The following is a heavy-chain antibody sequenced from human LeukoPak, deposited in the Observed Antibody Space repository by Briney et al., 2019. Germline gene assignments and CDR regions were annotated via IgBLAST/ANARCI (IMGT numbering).Heavy chain of an antibody. D-gene: IGHD3-10*01. CDR2: IYYSGST. J-gene: IGHJ5*02. Sequence: SETLSLTCTFSGDSISSSSYYWGWNRQSPGKGLEWIGSIYYSGSTYYNPSLKSRLTISIDTSKNQFSLKMTSLTAADTAVYYCAREGVTFFRGVKVDPWGQGTLVTVSS. CDR1: GDSISSSSYY. V-gene: IGHV4-39*02. CDR3: AREGVTFFRGVKVDP.